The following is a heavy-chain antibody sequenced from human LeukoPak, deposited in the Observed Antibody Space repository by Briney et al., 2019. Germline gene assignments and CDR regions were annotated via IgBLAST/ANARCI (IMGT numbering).Heavy chain of an antibody. CDR2: IKSKTDGGTT. D-gene: IGHD3-16*01. V-gene: IGHV3-15*01. Sequence: GGSLRLSCAASGFTFSNAWMSWVRQAPGKGLEWVGRIKSKTDGGTTDYAAPVKGRFTISRDDSKNTLYLQMNSLRAEDTAVYYCAKDPSATFYGPPGDRTIDYWGQGTLVTVSS. J-gene: IGHJ4*02. CDR1: GFTFSNAW. CDR3: AKDPSATFYGPPGDRTIDY.